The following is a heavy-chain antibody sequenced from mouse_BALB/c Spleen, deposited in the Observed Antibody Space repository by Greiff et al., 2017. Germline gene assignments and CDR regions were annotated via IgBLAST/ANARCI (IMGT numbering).Heavy chain of an antibody. CDR3: ARLGYEGGYYFDY. D-gene: IGHD2-2*01. CDR2: IYPGGGYT. CDR1: GYTFTNYW. Sequence: QVQLQQSGAELVRPGTSVKISCKASGYTFTNYWLGWVKQRPGHGLEWIGDIYPGGGYTNYNEKFKGKATLTADTSSSTAYMELRSLTSEDSAVYYCARLGYEGGYYFDYWGQGTTLTVSS. V-gene: IGHV1-63*02. J-gene: IGHJ2*01.